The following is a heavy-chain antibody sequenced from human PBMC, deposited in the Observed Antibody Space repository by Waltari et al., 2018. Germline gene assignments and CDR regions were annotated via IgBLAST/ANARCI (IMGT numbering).Heavy chain of an antibody. V-gene: IGHV4-4*02. CDR1: GDSMSSTYW. CDR2: VHGSGRT. J-gene: IGHJ4*02. Sequence: QLQQSGPGLVKPSGTLSLICAVSGDSMSSTYWWSWGRQSPGRGLEWIGQVHGSGRTNYNPAFAGRVTMSLDTSAYHFALKLTSATAADTALYFCARDRGRGLYLDTWGQGTLVTVSP. D-gene: IGHD2-15*01. CDR3: ARDRGRGLYLDT.